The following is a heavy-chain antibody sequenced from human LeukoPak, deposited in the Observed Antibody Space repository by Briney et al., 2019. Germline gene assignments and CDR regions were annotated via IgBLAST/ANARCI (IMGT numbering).Heavy chain of an antibody. CDR1: GFTFSNYS. D-gene: IGHD4-17*01. V-gene: IGHV3-23*01. CDR3: AKGRGTTVTAAANY. CDR2: ISGAVGTT. J-gene: IGHJ4*02. Sequence: GGSLRLSCAASGFTFSNYSMSWVRQAPGKGLEWVSTISGAVGTTYYADSVKGRFTISRDNSKNTLFLQFNSLRADDTAVYYCAKGRGTTVTAAANYWGQGTLVTVSS.